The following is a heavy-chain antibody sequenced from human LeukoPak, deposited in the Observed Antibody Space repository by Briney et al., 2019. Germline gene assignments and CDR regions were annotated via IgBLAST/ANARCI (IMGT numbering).Heavy chain of an antibody. CDR1: VESFCGYY. J-gene: IGHJ4*02. CDR2: INHSGST. CDR3: ARGVMGSSFSGFFDY. D-gene: IGHD6-13*01. Sequence: SETLSLTCAVYVESFCGYYWSWIRKPPWKGLEWIGEINHSGSTNYNPSLKSRVTISVDTSKNQFSLKLSSVTAADTAVYYCARGVMGSSFSGFFDYWGQGTLVTVSS. V-gene: IGHV4-34*01.